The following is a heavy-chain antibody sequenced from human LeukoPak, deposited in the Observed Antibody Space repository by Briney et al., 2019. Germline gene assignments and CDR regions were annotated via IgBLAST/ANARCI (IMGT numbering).Heavy chain of an antibody. J-gene: IGHJ4*02. CDR1: GYTFTSYG. D-gene: IGHD3-3*01. CDR2: IRAYNGNT. Sequence: GASVKVSCKASGYTFTSYGISWVRQAPGQGLEWMGWIRAYNGNTNYAQKLQGRVTMTTDTSTSTAYMELRSLRSDDTAVYYCARDYVRLDSYYDFWSGYEKVFDYWGQGTLVTVSS. V-gene: IGHV1-18*01. CDR3: ARDYVRLDSYYDFWSGYEKVFDY.